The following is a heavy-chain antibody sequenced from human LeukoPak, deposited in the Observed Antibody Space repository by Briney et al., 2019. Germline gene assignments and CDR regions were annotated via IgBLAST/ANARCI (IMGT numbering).Heavy chain of an antibody. V-gene: IGHV3-74*01. CDR3: ARTSYDLLAGLHGGNWFDP. CDR2: INSDGSST. CDR1: GSTLSSYW. D-gene: IGHD3-9*01. J-gene: IGHJ5*02. Sequence: PGGSLRLSSAASGSTLSSYWMHWVSQAPGKVLVWVSPINSDGSSTSYAGSVKGRFSISRDNAKNSLYLQMNGLRAADMAVYYCARTSYDLLAGLHGGNWFDPWGQGTLVTVSS.